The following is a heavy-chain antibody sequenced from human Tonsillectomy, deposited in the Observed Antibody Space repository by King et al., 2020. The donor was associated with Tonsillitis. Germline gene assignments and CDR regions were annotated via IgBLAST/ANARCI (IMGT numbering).Heavy chain of an antibody. CDR2: IYYSGST. D-gene: IGHD3-3*01. Sequence: QLQESGPGLVKPSETLSLTCTVSGGSISSYYWSWIRQPPGKGLEWIGYIYYSGSTNYNPPLKSRVTISVDTSKNQFSLKLSSVTAADTAVYYCARESGGTLYYDFWSGYYTDAFDIWGQGTMVTVSS. CDR3: ARESGGTLYYDFWSGYYTDAFDI. V-gene: IGHV4-59*01. J-gene: IGHJ3*02. CDR1: GGSISSYY.